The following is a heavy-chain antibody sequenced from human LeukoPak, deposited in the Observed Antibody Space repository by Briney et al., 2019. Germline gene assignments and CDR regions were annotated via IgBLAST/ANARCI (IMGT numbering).Heavy chain of an antibody. D-gene: IGHD3-10*01. CDR3: ARVRYYGSGSYYNFTLAFTSYYMDV. Sequence: PSETLSLTCTVSGGSISSSSYYWGWIRQPPGKGLEWIGSIYHSGSTYYNPSLKSRVTISVDTSKNQFSLKLSSVTAADTAVYYCARVRYYGSGSYYNFTLAFTSYYMDVWGKGTTVTVSS. J-gene: IGHJ6*03. V-gene: IGHV4-39*07. CDR2: IYHSGST. CDR1: GGSISSSSYY.